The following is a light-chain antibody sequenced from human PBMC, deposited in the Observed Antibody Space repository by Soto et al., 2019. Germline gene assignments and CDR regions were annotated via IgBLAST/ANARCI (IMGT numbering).Light chain of an antibody. J-gene: IGKJ4*01. CDR1: QDISNY. CDR2: DAS. CDR3: QQYDNLHLT. V-gene: IGKV1-33*01. Sequence: DIQMTQSPSSLSASVGDRVTITCQASQDISNYLNCYQQKPGKAPKLLIYDASNLETVVPSRFSGSGSGTDFTFTISSLQPEDIATYYCQQYDNLHLTFGGGTKVEIK.